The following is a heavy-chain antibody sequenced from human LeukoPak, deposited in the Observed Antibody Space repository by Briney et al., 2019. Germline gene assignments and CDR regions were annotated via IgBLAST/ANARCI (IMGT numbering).Heavy chain of an antibody. J-gene: IGHJ4*02. Sequence: SEPLTLTCAVSGGSISSYYWSWIRQPPGRGLEWIGFFYYSGSTNYNPSLKSRVTISVDTSKNHFSLKLSSVTAADTAVYYCARGPGGYSYGYYFDYWGQGTLVTVSS. V-gene: IGHV4-59*01. D-gene: IGHD5-18*01. CDR2: FYYSGST. CDR1: GGSISSYY. CDR3: ARGPGGYSYGYYFDY.